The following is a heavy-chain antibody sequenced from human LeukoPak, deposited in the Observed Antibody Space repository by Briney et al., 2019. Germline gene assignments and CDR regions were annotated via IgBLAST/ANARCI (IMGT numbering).Heavy chain of an antibody. J-gene: IGHJ4*02. Sequence: GGSLRLSCAASGFNFSNYWMLWVRQAPGKGLVWVSRINNAGTTTTYADSVEGRFTISRDNAKNTLYLQMNSLRAEDTAMYYCARDRYGAGDYWGQGTLVTVSS. V-gene: IGHV3-74*03. CDR3: ARDRYGAGDY. CDR2: INNAGTTT. CDR1: GFNFSNYW. D-gene: IGHD1-14*01.